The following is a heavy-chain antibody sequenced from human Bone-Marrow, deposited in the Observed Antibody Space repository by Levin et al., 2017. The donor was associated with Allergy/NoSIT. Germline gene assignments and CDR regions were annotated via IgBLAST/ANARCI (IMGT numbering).Heavy chain of an antibody. CDR2: IDPSDSYT. CDR1: GYSFTSYW. D-gene: IGHD1-14*01. J-gene: IGHJ3*02. CDR3: ARHRNLEAFDI. Sequence: GGSLRLSCKGSGYSFTSYWISWVRQMPGKGLEWMGRIDPSDSYTNYSPTFQGHVTISAEKSISTAYLQWRSLKASDTAMYYCARHRNLEAFDIWGQGTLVSVSS. V-gene: IGHV5-10-1*01.